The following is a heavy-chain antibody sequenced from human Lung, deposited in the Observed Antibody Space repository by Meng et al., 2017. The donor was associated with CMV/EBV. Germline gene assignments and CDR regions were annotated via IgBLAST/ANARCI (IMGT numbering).Heavy chain of an antibody. CDR1: GFTISTHW. D-gene: IGHD1-26*01. CDR3: ARGVAEFLGWEMGH. J-gene: IGHJ4*01. V-gene: IGHV3-74*01. CDR2: MKSDENRI. Sequence: EVQLGECGGGLVQPGGSLRLSCEGSGFTISTHWMHWARQVPGKGLEWVSRMKSDENRINYADSVKGRFTISRDNDKNTVYLQMNSLRAEDTAVYYCARGVAEFLGWEMGHWGQGTLVTVSS.